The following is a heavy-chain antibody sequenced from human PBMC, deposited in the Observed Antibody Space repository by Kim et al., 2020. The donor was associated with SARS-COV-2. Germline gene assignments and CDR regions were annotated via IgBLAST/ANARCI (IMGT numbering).Heavy chain of an antibody. V-gene: IGHV3-33*08. Sequence: GGSLRLSCAASGFTFSSYGMHWVRQAPGKGLEWVAVIWYDGSNKYYADSVKGRFTISRDNSKNTLYLQMNSLRAEDTAVYYCARAPVLRFLEWGGGMDVWGQGTTVTVSS. J-gene: IGHJ6*02. CDR3: ARAPVLRFLEWGGGMDV. CDR1: GFTFSSYG. CDR2: IWYDGSNK. D-gene: IGHD3-3*01.